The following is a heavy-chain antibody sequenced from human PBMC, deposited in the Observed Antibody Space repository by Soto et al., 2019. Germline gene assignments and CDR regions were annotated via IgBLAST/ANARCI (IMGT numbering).Heavy chain of an antibody. CDR1: GYTFNSYD. V-gene: IGHV1-8*01. CDR2: MNPNSGNT. J-gene: IGHJ5*01. Sequence: ASVKVSCKASGYTFNSYDINWVRQATGQGLEWMGWMNPNSGNTGYAQKFQGRVTMTRNTSISTAYMELSSLRPDDTAAYYCARVETGGEKYKWFDSWGQGTPVTVSS. D-gene: IGHD2-8*02. CDR3: ARVETGGEKYKWFDS.